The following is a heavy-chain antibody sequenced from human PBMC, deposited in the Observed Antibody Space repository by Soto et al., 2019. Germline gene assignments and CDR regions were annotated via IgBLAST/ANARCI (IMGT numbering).Heavy chain of an antibody. CDR2: ITPIFGTA. D-gene: IGHD6-19*01. J-gene: IGHJ5*02. Sequence: ASVTVSCKASGGTFSSYAISWVRQAPGQGLEWMGGITPIFGTANYAQKFQDRVTITADESTSTAYMELSSLRSEDTAVYYCARGRGSGWYAPWGQATLVTVSS. CDR3: ARGRGSGWYAP. CDR1: GGTFSSYA. V-gene: IGHV1-69*13.